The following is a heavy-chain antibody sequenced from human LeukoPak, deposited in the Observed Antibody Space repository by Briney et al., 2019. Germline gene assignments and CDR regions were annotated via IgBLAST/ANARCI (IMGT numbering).Heavy chain of an antibody. CDR2: INPNSGGT. CDR3: ARAEYSSSWSGYYYYYMDV. J-gene: IGHJ6*03. V-gene: IGHV1-2*02. CDR1: GYTFTGYY. D-gene: IGHD6-13*01. Sequence: ASVKVSCKASGYTFTGYYMHWVRQAPGQGLEWMGWINPNSGGTNYAQKFQGRVTMTRDTSISIAYMELSRLRSDDTAVYYCARAEYSSSWSGYYYYYMDVWGKGTTVTVSS.